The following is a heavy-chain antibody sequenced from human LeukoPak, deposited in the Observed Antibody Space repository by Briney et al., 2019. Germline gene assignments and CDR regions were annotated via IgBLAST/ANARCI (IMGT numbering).Heavy chain of an antibody. Sequence: ASVKVSCKASGYTFTSYDINWVRQATGQGLEWMGWMNPNSGNTGYAQKFQGRVTMTRNTSISTAYMELSRLRSDDTAVYYCARVPFREVVVPAAMIWGQGTLVTVSS. CDR2: MNPNSGNT. J-gene: IGHJ4*02. CDR3: ARVPFREVVVPAAMI. CDR1: GYTFTSYD. D-gene: IGHD2-2*01. V-gene: IGHV1-8*01.